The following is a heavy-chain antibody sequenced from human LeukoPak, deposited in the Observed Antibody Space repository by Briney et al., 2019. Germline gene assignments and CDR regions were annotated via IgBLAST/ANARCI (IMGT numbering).Heavy chain of an antibody. CDR3: AREVSEGFDF. CDR1: GFTLGSYA. V-gene: IGHV3-23*01. CDR2: ISGSGGST. Sequence: GGSLRLSCAASGFTLGSYAMSWVRQAPGKGLEWVSSISGSGGSTYYADSVKGRFTISRDNAKNSLYLQMNSLRAEDTALYYCAREVSEGFDFWGQGTLVTVSS. D-gene: IGHD3-22*01. J-gene: IGHJ4*02.